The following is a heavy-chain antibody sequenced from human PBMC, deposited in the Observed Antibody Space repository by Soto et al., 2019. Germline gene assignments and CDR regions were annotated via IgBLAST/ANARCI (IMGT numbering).Heavy chain of an antibody. CDR1: GLNFVDYA. CDR2: ISWNGNTI. J-gene: IGHJ4*02. Sequence: PGGSLRLSCEASGLNFVDYAMHWVRQAPGKGLQWVSGISWNGNTIAYADSVKGRFIISRDNAKNSLFLQMNSLRPDDTAFYYCAKTHGGMATTYFHYSGQGTMVTVYS. V-gene: IGHV3-9*01. CDR3: AKTHGGMATTYFHY. D-gene: IGHD5-12*01.